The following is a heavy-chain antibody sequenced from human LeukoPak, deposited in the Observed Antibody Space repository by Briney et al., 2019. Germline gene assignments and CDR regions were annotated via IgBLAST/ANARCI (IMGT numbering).Heavy chain of an antibody. CDR1: GYRFNAYW. CDR2: IYPDDSDT. J-gene: IGHJ3*01. Sequence: GESLKISCKGSGYRFNAYWIAWGRQMPGKGLEWMGIIYPDDSDTRHSPSFQGQVTISADKSVRTPYLQWSSLKASDTAMYYCARPNITSYYDSRGYDAFDVWGQGTMVTVSS. D-gene: IGHD3-22*01. V-gene: IGHV5-51*01. CDR3: ARPNITSYYDSRGYDAFDV.